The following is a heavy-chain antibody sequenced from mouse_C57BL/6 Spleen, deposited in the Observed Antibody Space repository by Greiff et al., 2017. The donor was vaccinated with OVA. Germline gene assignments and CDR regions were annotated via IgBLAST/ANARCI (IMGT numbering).Heavy chain of an antibody. CDR2: INPSNGGT. J-gene: IGHJ3*01. CDR1: GYTFTSYW. V-gene: IGHV1-53*01. CDR3: ARGNGNYYAWFAY. Sequence: VQLQQPGTELVKPGASVKLSCKASGYTFTSYWMHWVKQRPGQGLEWIGNINPSNGGTNYNEKFKSKATLTVDKSSSTAYMQLSSLTSEDSAGDCCARGNGNYYAWFAYWGQGTLVTVSA. D-gene: IGHD2-1*01.